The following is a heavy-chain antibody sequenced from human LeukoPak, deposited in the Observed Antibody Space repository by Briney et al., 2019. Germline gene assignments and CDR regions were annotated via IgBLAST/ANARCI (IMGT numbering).Heavy chain of an antibody. CDR3: AKALATLTTVWDL. D-gene: IGHD4-17*01. V-gene: IGHV3-23*01. J-gene: IGHJ5*02. Sequence: GGSLRLSCAASGFTLSNFAMSWVRQAPGKGLEWVSLVTTSADTPYYAGSVKGRFTISRDNSKNTLFLQMNGLRADDMAVYYCAKALATLTTVWDLWGQGTLVSVSS. CDR1: GFTLSNFA. CDR2: VTTSADTP.